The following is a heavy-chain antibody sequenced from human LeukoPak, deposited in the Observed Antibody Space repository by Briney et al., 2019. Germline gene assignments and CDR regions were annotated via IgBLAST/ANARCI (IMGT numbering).Heavy chain of an antibody. D-gene: IGHD1-26*01. CDR2: ISRSSGYI. Sequence: PGGSLRLSCAASGFTFSDYSMNWVRQAPGKGLEWVSSISRSSGYIYYADSVKGRFTISRDNAKNSLYLQMNSLRAEDTAVYYCARGREVGAYYFDYWGQGTLVTVSS. J-gene: IGHJ4*02. CDR1: GFTFSDYS. V-gene: IGHV3-21*04. CDR3: ARGREVGAYYFDY.